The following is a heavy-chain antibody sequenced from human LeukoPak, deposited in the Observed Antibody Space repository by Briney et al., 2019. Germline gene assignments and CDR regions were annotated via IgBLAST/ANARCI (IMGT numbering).Heavy chain of an antibody. CDR3: ARVGAVSSYYYYGMDV. V-gene: IGHV1-2*02. D-gene: IGHD3-16*01. CDR2: INPNSGGT. Sequence: ASVKVSCKASGYTFTGYYMHWVRQAPGQGLEWMGWINPNSGGTNYAQKFQGRVTMTRDTSISTAYMELSRLRSDGTAVYYCARVGAVSSYYYYGMDVWGQGTTVTVSS. CDR1: GYTFTGYY. J-gene: IGHJ6*02.